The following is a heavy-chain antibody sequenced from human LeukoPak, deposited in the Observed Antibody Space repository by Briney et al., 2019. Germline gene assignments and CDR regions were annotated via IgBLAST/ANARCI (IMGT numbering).Heavy chain of an antibody. D-gene: IGHD1-14*01. Sequence: ASVTVSCKASGYTFTGYYMHWVRQAPGQGLEWMGIINPSGGSTSYAQKFQGRVTMTRDMSTSTVYMELSSLRSEDTAVYYCATPRTARGAFDIWGQGTMVTVSS. CDR3: ATPRTARGAFDI. CDR2: INPSGGST. CDR1: GYTFTGYY. J-gene: IGHJ3*02. V-gene: IGHV1-46*01.